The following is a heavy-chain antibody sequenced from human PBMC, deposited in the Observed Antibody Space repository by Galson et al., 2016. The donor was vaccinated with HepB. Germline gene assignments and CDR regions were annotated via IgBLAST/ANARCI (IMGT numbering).Heavy chain of an antibody. CDR3: AKGPKKGGLIVVLNPHY. CDR1: GFTFNIYA. V-gene: IGHV3-23*01. CDR2: ISGSGGST. D-gene: IGHD3-22*01. J-gene: IGHJ4*02. Sequence: SLRLSCAASGFTFNIYAMSWVRQAPGKGLEWVSGISGSGGSTYYADSVKGRFTISRDNSKNTLYLRMSSLRAEDTAIYYCAKGPKKGGLIVVLNPHYWGQGTLVTVSS.